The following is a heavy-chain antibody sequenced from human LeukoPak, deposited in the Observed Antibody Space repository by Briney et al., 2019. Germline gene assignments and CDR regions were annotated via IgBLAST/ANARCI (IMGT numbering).Heavy chain of an antibody. CDR2: IQYDGSNQ. D-gene: IGHD5-12*01. V-gene: IGHV3-30*02. CDR3: AKGGGYEAQYYYYYLDV. CDR1: GFTFSSYG. Sequence: GGSLRLSCAASGFTFSSYGMHWVRQAPGKGLEWVAYIQYDGSNQQYADSVRGRFIISRDRSKNIPYLQMKSLRAEDTAVYYCAKGGGYEAQYYYYYLDVWGKGTTVTISS. J-gene: IGHJ6*03.